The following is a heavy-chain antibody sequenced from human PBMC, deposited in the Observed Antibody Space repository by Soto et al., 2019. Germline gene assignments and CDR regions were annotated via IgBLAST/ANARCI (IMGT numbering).Heavy chain of an antibody. J-gene: IGHJ4*02. D-gene: IGHD6-19*01. CDR2: ISSSSSYI. CDR3: ASVTGDSSGSTLPFDY. Sequence: EVQLVESGGGLVKPGGSLRLSCAASGFTFSSYSMNWVRQAPGKGLEWVSSISSSSSYIYYADSVKGRFTISRDNAKNSMYPQMNSRIAEDTAVYDCASVTGDSSGSTLPFDYWGQGTLVTVSS. CDR1: GFTFSSYS. V-gene: IGHV3-21*01.